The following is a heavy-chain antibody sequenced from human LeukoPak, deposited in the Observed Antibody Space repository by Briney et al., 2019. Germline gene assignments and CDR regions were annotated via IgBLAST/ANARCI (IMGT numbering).Heavy chain of an antibody. J-gene: IGHJ4*02. V-gene: IGHV1-69*04. Sequence: ASVKVSCKASGGTFSSYAISWVRQAPGQGLEWMGRIIPILGIANYAQKFQGRVTITADKSTSTAYMELSSLRSEDTAVYYCARAPPYGDSLFDHWGQGTLVTVSS. CDR3: ARAPPYGDSLFDH. D-gene: IGHD4-17*01. CDR1: GGTFSSYA. CDR2: IIPILGIA.